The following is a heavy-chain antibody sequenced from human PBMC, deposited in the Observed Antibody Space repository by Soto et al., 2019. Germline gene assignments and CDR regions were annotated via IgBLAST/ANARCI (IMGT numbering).Heavy chain of an antibody. CDR3: ARVHIPMSSSTSRNDY. Sequence: SETLSLTCTVSGGSINSPSYYWAWFRQSPGKGPEWIGSIYYSGSTYYNPSLKSRVTISVDTSKNQFSLKLISVTAADTAVYYCARVHIPMSSSTSRNDYWGQGTLVTVSS. D-gene: IGHD2-2*01. J-gene: IGHJ4*02. CDR1: GGSINSPSYY. V-gene: IGHV4-39*01. CDR2: IYYSGST.